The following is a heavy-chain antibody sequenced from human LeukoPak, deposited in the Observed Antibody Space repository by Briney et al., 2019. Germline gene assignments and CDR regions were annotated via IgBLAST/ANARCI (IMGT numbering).Heavy chain of an antibody. CDR2: IYHSGST. Sequence: PSETLSLTCTVSGYSISSGYYWGWIRPPPGKGLEWIGSIYHSGSTYYNPSLKSRVTISVDTSKNQFSLKLSSVTAADTAVYYCARDGGYCSGGSCYSGAFDIWGQGTMVTVSS. J-gene: IGHJ3*02. CDR1: GYSISSGYY. D-gene: IGHD2-15*01. CDR3: ARDGGYCSGGSCYSGAFDI. V-gene: IGHV4-38-2*02.